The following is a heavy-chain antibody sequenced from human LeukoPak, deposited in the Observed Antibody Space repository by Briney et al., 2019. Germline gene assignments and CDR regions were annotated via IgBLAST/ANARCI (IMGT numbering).Heavy chain of an antibody. J-gene: IGHJ5*02. CDR1: GFTVSSNY. V-gene: IGHV3-53*01. D-gene: IGHD2-15*01. CDR2: IYSGGST. Sequence: GGSLRLSCAASGFTVSSNYMSWVRQAPGKGLEWVSVIYSGGSTYYADSVKGRFTISRDNSKNTLYLQMNSLRAEDTAVYYCARGLGYCSGGSCRYGGNSDWFDPWGQGTLVTVSS. CDR3: ARGLGYCSGGSCRYGGNSDWFDP.